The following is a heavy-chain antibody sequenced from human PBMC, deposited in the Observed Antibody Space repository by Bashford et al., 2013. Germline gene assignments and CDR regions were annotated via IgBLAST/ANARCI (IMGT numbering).Heavy chain of an antibody. CDR2: INPRIDTT. D-gene: IGHD2-2*01. V-gene: IGHV1-46*04. CDR3: ARDRAVGSSSWSQY. Sequence: WVRQAPGQGLEWIGIINPRIDTTSYTQKLRDRVTLTSNTSTSTVYMELSGLRSEDTAVYYCARDRAVGSSSWSQYWGQGTLVTVSS. J-gene: IGHJ4*02.